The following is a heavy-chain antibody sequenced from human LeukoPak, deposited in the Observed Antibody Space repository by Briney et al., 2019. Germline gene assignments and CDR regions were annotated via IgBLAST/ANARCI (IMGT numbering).Heavy chain of an antibody. V-gene: IGHV3-30-3*01. CDR3: ARDVSLDF. CDR1: GFTFSSYA. J-gene: IGHJ4*02. CDR2: ISYDGSNK. Sequence: GGSLRLSCAASGFTFSSYAMHWVRQAPGKGLEWVAVISYDGSNKYYADSVKGRFTISRDNPRNSLYLQMNTLRAKDTAVYYCARDVSLDFWGQGTLVTVSS.